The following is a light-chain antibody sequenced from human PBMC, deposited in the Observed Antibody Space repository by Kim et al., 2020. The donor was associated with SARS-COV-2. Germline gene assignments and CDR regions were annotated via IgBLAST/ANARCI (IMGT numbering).Light chain of an antibody. J-gene: IGLJ2*01. CDR2: GNT. V-gene: IGLV1-40*01. CDR1: RSNIGAGFD. Sequence: QSVLTQPPSVSGAPGQRVTVSCTGSRSNIGAGFDVHWYQQFPGTAPKLLIHGNTNRPSGVPDRFSGSRSGTSASLAITGLQAEDEADYYCQSYDSSLGGSVFGGGTQLTVL. CDR3: QSYDSSLGGSV.